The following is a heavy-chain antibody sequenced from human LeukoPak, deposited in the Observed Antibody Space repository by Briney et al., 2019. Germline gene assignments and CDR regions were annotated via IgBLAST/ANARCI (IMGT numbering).Heavy chain of an antibody. D-gene: IGHD6-13*01. Sequence: GGSLRLSCVASGFTFSSNWMHWVRQGPGKGLVWVSRINSDGSETRHADSVKGRFTISRDNAKNTLYLQMNTLSAEDTAVYYCARAYSMSKTGHYFDYWGQGTLVTVSS. V-gene: IGHV3-74*01. CDR1: GFTFSSNW. CDR3: ARAYSMSKTGHYFDY. CDR2: INSDGSET. J-gene: IGHJ4*02.